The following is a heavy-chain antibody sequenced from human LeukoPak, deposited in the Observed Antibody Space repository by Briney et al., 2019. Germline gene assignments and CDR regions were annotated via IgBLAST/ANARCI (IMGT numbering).Heavy chain of an antibody. J-gene: IGHJ3*02. CDR3: ARGTRWTLRGSDAFDI. D-gene: IGHD4-23*01. Sequence: ASVKVSCKASGYTFTSYGVTWMRQAPGQGLEWMGWISGYNGNTIYAQNFQGRLIMTTDTSTNTAHMELRSLRSDDTAVYYCARGTRWTLRGSDAFDIWGQGTMVTVSS. CDR2: ISGYNGNT. V-gene: IGHV1-18*01. CDR1: GYTFTSYG.